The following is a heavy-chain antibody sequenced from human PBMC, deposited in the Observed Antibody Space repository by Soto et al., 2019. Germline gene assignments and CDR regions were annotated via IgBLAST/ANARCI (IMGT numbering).Heavy chain of an antibody. V-gene: IGHV3-33*01. J-gene: IGHJ5*02. CDR1: GFTFSSYG. CDR2: IWYDGSNK. Sequence: GGSLRLSCAASGFTFSSYGMHWVRQAPGKGLEWVAVIWYDGSNKYYADSVKGRFTISRDNSKNTLYLQMNSLRAEDTAVYYCARDPGQPWFDPWGQGTLVTVSS. CDR3: ARDPGQPWFDP.